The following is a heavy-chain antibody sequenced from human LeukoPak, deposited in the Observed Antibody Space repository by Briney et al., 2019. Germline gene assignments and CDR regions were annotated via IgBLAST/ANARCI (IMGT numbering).Heavy chain of an antibody. V-gene: IGHV4-4*02. CDR2: IYHSGST. CDR1: GGSISSSNW. D-gene: IGHD1-26*01. Sequence: SGTLSLTCAVSGGSISSSNWWSWVRQPPGKGLEWIGEIYHSGSTNYNPSLKSRVTISVDKSKNQFSLKLSSVTAADTAVYYCARGWGVLSGSYFDYWGQGTLVTVSS. CDR3: ARGWGVLSGSYFDY. J-gene: IGHJ4*02.